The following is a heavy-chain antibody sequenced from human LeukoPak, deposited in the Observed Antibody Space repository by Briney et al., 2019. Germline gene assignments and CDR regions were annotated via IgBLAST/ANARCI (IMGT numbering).Heavy chain of an antibody. J-gene: IGHJ4*02. Sequence: GGSLRLSCSASGFTFSSYTMHWVRQAPGKGLEYVSAISSNGGSTNYADSVKGRFTISRDNSKNTLYLQMSSLRAEDTAVYYCAIDPNWGIHYWGQGVLVTVSS. CDR2: ISSNGGST. CDR1: GFTFSSYT. D-gene: IGHD7-27*01. V-gene: IGHV3-64D*06. CDR3: AIDPNWGIHY.